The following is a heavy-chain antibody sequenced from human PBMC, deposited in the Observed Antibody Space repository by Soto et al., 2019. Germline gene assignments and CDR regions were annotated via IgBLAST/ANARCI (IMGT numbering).Heavy chain of an antibody. J-gene: IGHJ6*03. D-gene: IGHD2-2*01. Sequence: ASVKVSCKASGYTFTSYDINWVRQATEQGLEWMGWMNPNSGNTGYAQKFQGRVTMTRNTSISTAYMELSSLRSEDTAVYYCARVVPAAASIYYYYYMDVWGKGTTVTVSS. V-gene: IGHV1-8*01. CDR1: GYTFTSYD. CDR2: MNPNSGNT. CDR3: ARVVPAAASIYYYYYMDV.